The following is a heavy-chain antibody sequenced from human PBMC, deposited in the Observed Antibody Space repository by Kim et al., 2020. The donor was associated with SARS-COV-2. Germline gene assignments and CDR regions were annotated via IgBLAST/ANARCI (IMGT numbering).Heavy chain of an antibody. CDR2: IYYSGST. J-gene: IGHJ6*02. CDR1: GGSISSYY. Sequence: SETLSLTCTVSGGSISSYYWSWIRQPPGKGLEWIGYIYYSGSTNYNPSLKSRVTISVDTSKNQFSLKLSSVTAADTAVYYCARGYGDPENDYYYYYGMDVWGQGTTVTVSS. D-gene: IGHD4-17*01. CDR3: ARGYGDPENDYYYYYGMDV. V-gene: IGHV4-59*08.